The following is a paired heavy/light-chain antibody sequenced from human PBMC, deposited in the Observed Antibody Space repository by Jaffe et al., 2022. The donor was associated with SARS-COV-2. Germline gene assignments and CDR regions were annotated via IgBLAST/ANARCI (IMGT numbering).Heavy chain of an antibody. CDR3: TPWFGQSIHRY. CDR2: IRSKANGGTT. CDR1: GFTFGDYD. Sequence: EVQLVESGGGLVQPGRSLRLSCTTSGFTFGDYDMSWLRQAPGKGLEWVGFIRSKANGGTTEYVASVKGRFTISRDDSKAIGYLQMNSLKIEDTAVYYCTPWFGQSIHRYWGQGTLVTVSS. J-gene: IGHJ4*02. V-gene: IGHV3-49*03. D-gene: IGHD3-10*01.
Light chain of an antibody. J-gene: IGKJ4*01. CDR1: QSISSW. V-gene: IGKV1-5*03. CDR2: KAS. Sequence: DIQMTQSPSTLSASVGDRVTITCRASQSISSWLTWYQQKPGKAPKLLIYKASSLESGVPSRFSGSGSGTEFTLTISSLQPDDFASYYCQQYITYPTFGGGTKVEIK. CDR3: QQYITYPT.